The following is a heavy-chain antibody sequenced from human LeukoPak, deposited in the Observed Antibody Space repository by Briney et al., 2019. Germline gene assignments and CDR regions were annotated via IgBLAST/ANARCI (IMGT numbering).Heavy chain of an antibody. Sequence: QVQLQESGPGLVKPSQTLSLTCTVSGGPINSGSYYWTWIRQPAGQGLEWIGRIYTSGSTNYNPSLRGRAIISADTSTNQFSLRLSSVTAADTAVYYCAREGSAAAGYFQRWGQGTLVTVSS. J-gene: IGHJ1*01. CDR2: IYTSGST. CDR1: GGPINSGSYY. D-gene: IGHD6-25*01. V-gene: IGHV4-61*02. CDR3: AREGSAAAGYFQR.